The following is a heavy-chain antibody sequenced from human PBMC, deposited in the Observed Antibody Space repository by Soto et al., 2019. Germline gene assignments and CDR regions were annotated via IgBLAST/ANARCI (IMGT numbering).Heavy chain of an antibody. Sequence: QVQLVQSGAEVKKPGSSVKVSCKASGGTFSSYAISWVRQAPGQGLEWMGGIIPIFGTANYAQKFQGRVTITADESTSTAYMELSSLRSEDTAVYYCARYPLDSRIAVAGPTFDYWGQGTLVTVSS. V-gene: IGHV1-69*01. D-gene: IGHD6-19*01. J-gene: IGHJ4*02. CDR1: GGTFSSYA. CDR2: IIPIFGTA. CDR3: ARYPLDSRIAVAGPTFDY.